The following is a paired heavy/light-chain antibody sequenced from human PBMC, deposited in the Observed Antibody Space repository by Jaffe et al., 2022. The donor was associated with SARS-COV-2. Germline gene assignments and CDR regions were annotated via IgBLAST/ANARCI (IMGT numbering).Light chain of an antibody. CDR2: GAS. Sequence: EIVMTQSPATLSVSPGERATLSCRASQSVSSNLAWYQQKPGQAPRLLIYGASTRATGIPARFSGSGSGTEFTLTISSLQSEDFAVYYCQQYNNWWTFGQGTKVEIK. V-gene: IGKV3-15*01. J-gene: IGKJ1*01. CDR3: QQYNNWWT. CDR1: QSVSSN.
Heavy chain of an antibody. V-gene: IGHV4-39*01. CDR1: GGSISSSSYY. CDR3: ARQSPVGHYYDSSGYYCRRCVGYFDL. J-gene: IGHJ2*01. CDR2: IYYSGST. D-gene: IGHD3-22*01. Sequence: QLQLQESGPGLVKPSETLSLTCTVSGGSISSSSYYWGWIRQPPGKGLEWIGSIYYSGSTYYNPSLKSRVTISVDTSKNQFSLKLSSVTAADTAVYYCARQSPVGHYYDSSGYYCRRCVGYFDLWGRGTLVTVSS.